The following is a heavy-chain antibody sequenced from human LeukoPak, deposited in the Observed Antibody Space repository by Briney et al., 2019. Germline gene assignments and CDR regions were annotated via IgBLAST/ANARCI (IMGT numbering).Heavy chain of an antibody. V-gene: IGHV3-20*04. D-gene: IGHD3-22*01. J-gene: IGHJ4*02. CDR3: ARDGEWDLPGYDSYDY. CDR1: GFTFDDYG. Sequence: GGSLRLSCAACGFTFDDYGMSWVRQAPGKGLEWVSGINWNGGSTGYADSVKGRFTISRDNAKNSLYLQMNSLRAEDTALYYCARDGEWDLPGYDSYDYWGQGTLVTVSS. CDR2: INWNGGST.